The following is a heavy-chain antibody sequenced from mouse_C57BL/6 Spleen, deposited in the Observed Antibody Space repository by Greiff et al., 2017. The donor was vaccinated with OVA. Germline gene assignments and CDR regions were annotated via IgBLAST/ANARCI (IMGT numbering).Heavy chain of an antibody. Sequence: EVHLVESGGGLVQPGGSMKLSCVASGFTFSNYWMNWVRQSPEKGLEWVAQIRLKSDNYATNYAESMKGRFAISRDDAKRSVYLQKNNFRAEETGIYYCTGRDFDYWGQGTTLTVSS. CDR1: GFTFSNYW. CDR2: IRLKSDNYAT. CDR3: TGRDFDY. J-gene: IGHJ2*01. V-gene: IGHV6-3*01.